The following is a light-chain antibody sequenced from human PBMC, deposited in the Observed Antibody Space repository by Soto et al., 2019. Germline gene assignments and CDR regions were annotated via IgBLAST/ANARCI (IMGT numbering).Light chain of an antibody. J-gene: IGKJ1*01. CDR1: QSISSW. V-gene: IGKV1-5*01. CDR2: DAS. Sequence: DIQMTQSPSTLSASVADRVTITCRASQSISSWLAWYQQKPGKAPKLLIYDASSLESGVPSRFSGSKSGTEFTLTISSLQPDDFATYYCQQYSTYWTFGQGTKVDI. CDR3: QQYSTYWT.